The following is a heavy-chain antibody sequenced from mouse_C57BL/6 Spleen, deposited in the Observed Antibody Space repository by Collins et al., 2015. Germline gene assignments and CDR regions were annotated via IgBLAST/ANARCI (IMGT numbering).Heavy chain of an antibody. D-gene: IGHD2-10*01. V-gene: IGHV1-76*01. CDR1: GYTFTDYY. Sequence: QVQLKQSGADLVRPGASVKLSCKASGYTFTDYYINWVKQRPGQGLEWIARIYPGSGNTYYNEKFKGKVTLTAEKSSSTAYMQLSSLTSEDSAVYFCTKSYYGISGAMDYWGQGTSVTVSS. CDR2: IYPGSGNT. CDR3: TKSYYGISGAMDY. J-gene: IGHJ4*01.